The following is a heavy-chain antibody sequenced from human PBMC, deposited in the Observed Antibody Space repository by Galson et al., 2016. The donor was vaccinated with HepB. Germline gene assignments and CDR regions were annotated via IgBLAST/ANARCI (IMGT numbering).Heavy chain of an antibody. Sequence: SLRLSCAASGFTFSSSAMHWVRQAPGKGLAWGAVISYDGSHKYYAAAVKGRFTISRDNSKNTLSLQMNSLRAEDTAVYYCAKNDILAGYSAFDCWGQGTLVTVSS. J-gene: IGHJ4*02. CDR3: AKNDILAGYSAFDC. V-gene: IGHV3-30*18. CDR1: GFTFSSSA. CDR2: ISYDGSHK. D-gene: IGHD3-9*01.